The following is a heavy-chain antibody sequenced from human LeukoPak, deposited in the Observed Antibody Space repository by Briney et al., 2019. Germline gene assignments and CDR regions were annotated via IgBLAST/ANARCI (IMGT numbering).Heavy chain of an antibody. CDR2: IYYSGST. CDR1: GGSISSGGYY. CDR3: ARTKQQLALDY. D-gene: IGHD6-13*01. J-gene: IGHJ4*02. V-gene: IGHV4-61*08. Sequence: SETLSLTCTVSGGSISSGGYYWSWIRQHPGKGLEWIGYIYYSGSTYYNPSLKSRVTISVDTSKNQFSLKLSSVTAADTAVYYCARTKQQLALDYWGQGTLVTVSS.